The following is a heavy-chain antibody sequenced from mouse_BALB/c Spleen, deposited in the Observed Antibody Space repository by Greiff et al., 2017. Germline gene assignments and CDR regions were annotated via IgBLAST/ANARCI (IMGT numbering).Heavy chain of an antibody. V-gene: IGHV5-6-5*01. J-gene: IGHJ2*01. Sequence: EVKLVESGGGLVKPGGSLKLSCAASGFTFSSYAMSWVRQTPEKRLEWVASISSGGSTYYPDSVKGRFTISRDNARNILYLQMSSLRSEDTAMYYCARVDYYGSSCDYWGQGTTLTVSS. D-gene: IGHD1-1*01. CDR3: ARVDYYGSSCDY. CDR2: ISSGGST. CDR1: GFTFSSYA.